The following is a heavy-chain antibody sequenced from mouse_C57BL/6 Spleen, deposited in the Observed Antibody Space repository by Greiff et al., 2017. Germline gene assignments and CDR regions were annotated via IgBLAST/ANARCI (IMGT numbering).Heavy chain of an antibody. V-gene: IGHV5-4*03. CDR3: ARGDYGNYERYFDV. Sequence: EVKVVESGGGLVKPGGSLKLSCAASGFTFSSYAMSWVRQTPEKRLEWVATISDGGSYTYYPDNVKGRFTISRDNAKNNLYLQMSHLKSEDTAMYYCARGDYGNYERYFDVWGTGTTVTVSS. CDR1: GFTFSSYA. D-gene: IGHD2-1*01. CDR2: ISDGGSYT. J-gene: IGHJ1*03.